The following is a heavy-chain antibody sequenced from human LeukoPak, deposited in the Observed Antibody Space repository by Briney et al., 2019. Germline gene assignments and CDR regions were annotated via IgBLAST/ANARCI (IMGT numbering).Heavy chain of an antibody. D-gene: IGHD5-12*01. CDR1: GDSIRSYY. J-gene: IGHJ4*02. Sequence: SETLFLTCTVSGDSIRSYYWSWIRQPPGRGLEWIGYIYDSGSTNYNPSLKSRVTISGDTSKNQFSLKLSSVTAADTAVYYCARFLARRAPFDYWGQGTLVTVSS. V-gene: IGHV4-59*01. CDR2: IYDSGST. CDR3: ARFLARRAPFDY.